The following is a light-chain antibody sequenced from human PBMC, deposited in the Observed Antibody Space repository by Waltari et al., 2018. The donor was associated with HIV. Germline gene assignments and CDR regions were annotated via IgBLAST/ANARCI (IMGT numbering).Light chain of an antibody. CDR3: TSYTSRNTRV. CDR1: SSDIGYFDY. Sequence: QSALTQPRSVSGSPGQSVTISCTGTSSDIGYFDYVSWYQHYPGKAPKVIIYEVSQRPSGVSFRFSGSKSGNTASLTISGLQAEDEADYFCTSYTSRNTRVFGTGTKVTVL. CDR2: EVS. V-gene: IGLV2-11*01. J-gene: IGLJ1*01.